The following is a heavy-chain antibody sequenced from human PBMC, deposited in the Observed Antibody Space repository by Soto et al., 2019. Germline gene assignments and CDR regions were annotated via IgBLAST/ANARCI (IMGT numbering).Heavy chain of an antibody. CDR2: IYYSGST. D-gene: IGHD3-10*01. J-gene: IGHJ4*02. CDR1: GGSISSSSYY. Sequence: PSETLSLTCTVSGGSISSSSYYWGWIRQPPGKGLEWIGSIYYSGSTYYNPSLKSRVTISVDTSKDQFSLKLSSVTAADTAVYYCARGNYYGSGRLDYWGQGTLVTVSS. CDR3: ARGNYYGSGRLDY. V-gene: IGHV4-39*01.